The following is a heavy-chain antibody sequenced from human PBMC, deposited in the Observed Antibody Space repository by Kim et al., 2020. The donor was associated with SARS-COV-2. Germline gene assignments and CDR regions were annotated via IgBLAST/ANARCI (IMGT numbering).Heavy chain of an antibody. CDR2: IKQDGSEK. V-gene: IGHV3-7*03. CDR1: GFTFSSYW. J-gene: IGHJ6*02. Sequence: GGSLRLSCAASGFTFSSYWMSWVRQAPGKGLEWVANIKQDGSEKYYVDSVKGRFTISRDNAKNSLYLQMNSLRAEDTAVYYCARDHAIVVVPAAADVWGQGTTVTVSS. CDR3: ARDHAIVVVPAAADV. D-gene: IGHD2-2*01.